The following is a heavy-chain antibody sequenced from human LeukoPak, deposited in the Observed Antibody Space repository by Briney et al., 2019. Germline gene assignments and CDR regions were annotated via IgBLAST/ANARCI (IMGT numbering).Heavy chain of an antibody. Sequence: PSETLSLTCTVSGDSISGYYWTWIRQPPGKGLEWIGYMYYTGATNNNPSLKSRVTMSVDTSKNQFSLKLSSVTAADTAVYYCARDPQNGGEIRAHYFDYWGQGTLVTVSS. CDR3: ARDPQNGGEIRAHYFDY. J-gene: IGHJ4*02. V-gene: IGHV4-59*12. D-gene: IGHD2-21*01. CDR2: MYYTGAT. CDR1: GDSISGYY.